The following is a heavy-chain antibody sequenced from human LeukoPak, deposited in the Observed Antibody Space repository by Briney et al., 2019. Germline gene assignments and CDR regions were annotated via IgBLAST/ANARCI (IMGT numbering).Heavy chain of an antibody. J-gene: IGHJ6*02. CDR2: ISSSSSYI. Sequence: GGPLRLSCAASGFTFSSYSMNWVRQAPGKGLEWVSSISSSSSYIYYADSVKGRFTISRDNAKNSLYLQMNSLRAEDTAVYYCARARYYDILTGYYGSYGMDVWGQGTTVTVSS. D-gene: IGHD3-9*01. V-gene: IGHV3-21*01. CDR3: ARARYYDILTGYYGSYGMDV. CDR1: GFTFSSYS.